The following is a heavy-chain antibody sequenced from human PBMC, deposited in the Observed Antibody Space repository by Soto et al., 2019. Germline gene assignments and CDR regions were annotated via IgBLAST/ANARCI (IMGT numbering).Heavy chain of an antibody. Sequence: SETLSLTCTVSGGSISRYYWNWIRQPPGKGLEWIGYIYYSGSTYYNPSLKSRVTISLDTSKNQFSLKLSSVTAADTAVYYCATGSSIAGLYYGMDVWGQGTTVTVSS. CDR3: ATGSSIAGLYYGMDV. CDR1: GGSISRYY. CDR2: IYYSGST. V-gene: IGHV4-59*12. D-gene: IGHD6-6*01. J-gene: IGHJ6*02.